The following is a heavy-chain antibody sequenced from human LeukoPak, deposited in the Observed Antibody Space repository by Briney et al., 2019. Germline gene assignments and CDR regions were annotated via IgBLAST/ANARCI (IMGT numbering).Heavy chain of an antibody. CDR1: GGSISSYY. CDR2: IYYSGST. V-gene: IGHV4-59*08. Sequence: SETLSLTCTVSGGSISSYYWSWIRQPPGKGLEWIGYIYYSGSTNYNPSLKSRVTISVDTSKNQFSLKLSSVTAADTAVYYRARTPYYYDSSGYYPSGMDVWGQGTTVTVSS. D-gene: IGHD3-22*01. J-gene: IGHJ6*02. CDR3: ARTPYYYDSSGYYPSGMDV.